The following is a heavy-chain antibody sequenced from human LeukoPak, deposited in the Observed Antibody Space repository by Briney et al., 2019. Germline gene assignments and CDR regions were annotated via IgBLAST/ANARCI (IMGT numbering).Heavy chain of an antibody. V-gene: IGHV4-59*08. CDR1: GDSITKYY. D-gene: IGHD2/OR15-2a*01. CDR3: ARRVVSQRPPTFDNWFAP. Sequence: SETLSLTCTVSGDSITKYYWNWRRQSPGKGLEWIWYLYNIGSTHYNTSLKNRVSISADPSKNQFSLRLSSVTAADTAVYYCARRVVSQRPPTFDNWFAPWGQGTLVTVSS. J-gene: IGHJ5*02. CDR2: LYNIGST.